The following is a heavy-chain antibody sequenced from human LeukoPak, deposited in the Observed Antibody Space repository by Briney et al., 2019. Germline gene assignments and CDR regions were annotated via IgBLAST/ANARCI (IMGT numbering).Heavy chain of an antibody. CDR2: ISGSGGST. CDR1: GFTFSGFW. J-gene: IGHJ6*02. Sequence: GGSLRLSCAVSGFTFSGFWMSWSRQAPGKGLEWVSAISGSGGSTYYADSVKGRFTISRDNSKNTVYLQMNSLRAEDTAVYYCAKAWIQLWFSGMDVWGQGTTVTVSS. V-gene: IGHV3-23*01. D-gene: IGHD5-18*01. CDR3: AKAWIQLWFSGMDV.